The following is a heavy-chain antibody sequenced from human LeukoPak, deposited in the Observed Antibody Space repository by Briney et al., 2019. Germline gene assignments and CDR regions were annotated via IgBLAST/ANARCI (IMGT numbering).Heavy chain of an antibody. CDR1: GFTFSSYS. D-gene: IGHD1-26*01. J-gene: IGHJ6*03. V-gene: IGHV3-21*01. CDR3: ARVLSGATTINYYYYYMDV. CDR2: ITGSSSYI. Sequence: GGSLRLSCAASGFTFSSYSMSWVRQAPGKGLEWVSSITGSSSYINYADSAKGRFTISRDNAKKSVFLQMNSLRDEDTAVYYCARVLSGATTINYYYYYMDVWGKGTTVTVSS.